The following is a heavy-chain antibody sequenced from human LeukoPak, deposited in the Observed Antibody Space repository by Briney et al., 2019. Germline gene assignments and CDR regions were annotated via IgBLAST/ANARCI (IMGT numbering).Heavy chain of an antibody. D-gene: IGHD6-19*01. CDR2: IYTSGST. CDR1: GGSISSYY. Sequence: SETLSLTCTVSGGSISSYYCSSIRQPAGKGLEWIGRIYTSGSTNYYPSLKSRVTMSVDTSKNQFSLKLSSVTAADTAVYYCARESSVSGWFFDYWGQGTLVTVSS. CDR3: ARESSVSGWFFDY. V-gene: IGHV4-4*07. J-gene: IGHJ4*02.